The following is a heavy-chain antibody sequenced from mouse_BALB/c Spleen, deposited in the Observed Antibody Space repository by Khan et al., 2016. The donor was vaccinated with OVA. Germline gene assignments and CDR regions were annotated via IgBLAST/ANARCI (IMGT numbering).Heavy chain of an antibody. CDR1: GYTFTSNT. Sequence: QVQLQQSGAELARPGASVKMSCKAYGYTFTSNTIHWIKQRPGQGLEWIGYINPTSIFTNYNQKFKDKATLTADKSSSTAYMQLRSLTSDDSALYYCARRNSLYASDYWGQGSSVTVSS. CDR3: ARRNSLYASDY. V-gene: IGHV1-4*01. CDR2: INPTSIFT. J-gene: IGHJ4*01.